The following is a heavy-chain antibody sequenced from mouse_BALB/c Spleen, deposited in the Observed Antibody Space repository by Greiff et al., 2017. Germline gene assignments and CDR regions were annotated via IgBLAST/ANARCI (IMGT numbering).Heavy chain of an antibody. V-gene: IGHV1-14*01. J-gene: IGHJ3*01. CDR2: INPYNDGT. D-gene: IGHD2-4*01. Sequence: VQLQQSGPELVKPGASVKMSCKASGYTFTSYVMHWVKQKPGQGLEWIGYINPYNDGTKYNEKFKGKATLTSDKSSSTAYMELSSLTSEDSAVYYCARVVYYDYDGFAYWGQGTRVTVSA. CDR3: ARVVYYDYDGFAY. CDR1: GYTFTSYV.